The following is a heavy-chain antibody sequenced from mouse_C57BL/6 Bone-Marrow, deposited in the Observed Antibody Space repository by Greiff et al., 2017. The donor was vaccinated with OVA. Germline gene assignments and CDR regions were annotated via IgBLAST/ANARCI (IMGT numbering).Heavy chain of an antibody. CDR2: ISSGGSYT. CDR1: GFTFSSYG. D-gene: IGHD1-1*01. Sequence: EVQLVESGGDLVKPGGSLKLSCAASGFTFSSYGMSWVRQTPDKRLEWVATISSGGSYTYYPDSVKGRFTISRDNAKNTLYLQMSSLKSEDTAMYYCARPYYGSSYGYWGQGNTLPVPS. CDR3: ARPYYGSSYGY. J-gene: IGHJ2*01. V-gene: IGHV5-6*01.